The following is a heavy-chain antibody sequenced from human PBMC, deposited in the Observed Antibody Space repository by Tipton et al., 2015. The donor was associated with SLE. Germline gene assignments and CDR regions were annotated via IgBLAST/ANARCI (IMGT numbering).Heavy chain of an antibody. CDR3: ARDLGAGWGGHWYFDL. J-gene: IGHJ2*01. Sequence: TLSLTCSVSGGSISGSSYYWGWIRQPPGKGLEWIGTMYYSGSTYYNPSLKSRVTISLDTSKNQFSLKLSSVTTADTAVYYCARDLGAGWGGHWYFDLWGRGTLLTVSS. D-gene: IGHD3-16*01. V-gene: IGHV4-39*07. CDR2: MYYSGST. CDR1: GGSISGSSYY.